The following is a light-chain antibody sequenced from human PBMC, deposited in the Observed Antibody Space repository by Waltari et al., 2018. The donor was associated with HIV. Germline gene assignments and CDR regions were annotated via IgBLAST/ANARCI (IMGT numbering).Light chain of an antibody. J-gene: IGLJ3*02. Sequence: QSVLTQVASVSGSPGQSITISCSGTSCDVGSSNLVSWYQQHPGKAPKLIIYEVRKRPSGVSSRFSGSRSGNTASLTISGLQGEDEADYYCCSFVGSSTSWVFGGGTKLTVL. CDR2: EVR. CDR3: CSFVGSSTSWV. CDR1: SCDVGSSNL. V-gene: IGLV2-23*02.